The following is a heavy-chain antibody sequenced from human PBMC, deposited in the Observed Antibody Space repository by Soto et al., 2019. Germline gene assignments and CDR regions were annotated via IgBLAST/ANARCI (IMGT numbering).Heavy chain of an antibody. J-gene: IGHJ3*02. CDR3: TRHPSLYDSSGYYHEDHAFDI. V-gene: IGHV3-73*02. Sequence: EVQLVESGGGLVQPGGSLKLSCAASGFTFSGSAMHWVRQASGKGLEWVGRIRSKANSYATAYAASVKGRFTISRDDSKNTAYLQMNSLKTEDTAVYYCTRHPSLYDSSGYYHEDHAFDIWGQGTMVTVSS. CDR2: IRSKANSYAT. D-gene: IGHD3-22*01. CDR1: GFTFSGSA.